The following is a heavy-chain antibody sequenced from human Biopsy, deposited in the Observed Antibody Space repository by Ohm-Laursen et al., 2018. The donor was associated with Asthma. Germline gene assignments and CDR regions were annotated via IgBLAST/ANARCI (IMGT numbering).Heavy chain of an antibody. Sequence: SLRLSCSASGFRFTDYGMHWVRQAPGKGLEWVASVSSSGGSRDYADSVKGRFTISRDNSKNTLSLQMSSLRAEDTALYYCAKDLSKAVGGSNDYYYGMDVWGQGTTVTVAS. J-gene: IGHJ6*02. CDR3: AKDLSKAVGGSNDYYYGMDV. D-gene: IGHD6-19*01. V-gene: IGHV3-23*01. CDR1: GFRFTDYG. CDR2: VSSSGGSR.